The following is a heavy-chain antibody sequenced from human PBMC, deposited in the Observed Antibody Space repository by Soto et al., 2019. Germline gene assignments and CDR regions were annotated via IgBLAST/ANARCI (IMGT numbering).Heavy chain of an antibody. D-gene: IGHD3-10*01. CDR1: KFTLSTYA. J-gene: IGHJ4*02. CDR2: VSGSGLST. CDR3: ARDLLYFGELEY. V-gene: IGHV3-23*01. Sequence: GWSLRLSCLASKFTLSTYAMTWVRQAPGKGLEWVSSVSGSGLSTHYADSVKGRFTISRDNSKNTLYLQMDSLRAEDTAVYFCARDLLYFGELEYWGQGTLVTVSS.